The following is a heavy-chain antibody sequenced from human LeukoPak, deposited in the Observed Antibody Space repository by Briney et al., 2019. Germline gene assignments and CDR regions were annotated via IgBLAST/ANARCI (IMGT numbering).Heavy chain of an antibody. CDR1: GITFSSYG. Sequence: PGGSLRLSCAASGITFSSYGMSWVRQAPGKGLEWVSSISSTGGTTYYADSVKGRFTISRDNSKNTLYLQMNSLRAEDTAVYYCAKEDTVTTYFDYWGQGTLVTVSS. D-gene: IGHD4-17*01. V-gene: IGHV3-23*01. CDR3: AKEDTVTTYFDY. CDR2: ISSTGGTT. J-gene: IGHJ4*02.